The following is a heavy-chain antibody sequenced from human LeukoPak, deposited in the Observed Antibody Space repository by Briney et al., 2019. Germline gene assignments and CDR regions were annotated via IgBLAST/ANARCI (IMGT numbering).Heavy chain of an antibody. D-gene: IGHD2-2*01. Sequence: ASVKVSCKASEYTFTSYAMHWVRQAPGQKHEWMGWINAGNGKTKYSQKFQGRVTITRDTSASTAYMALSSLRSEDTAVYYCARDSGYQLLWYWGQGTLVTVSS. J-gene: IGHJ4*02. CDR2: INAGNGKT. V-gene: IGHV1-3*01. CDR1: EYTFTSYA. CDR3: ARDSGYQLLWY.